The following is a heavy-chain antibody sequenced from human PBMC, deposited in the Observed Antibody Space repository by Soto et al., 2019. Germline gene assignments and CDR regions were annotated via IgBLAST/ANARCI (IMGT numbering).Heavy chain of an antibody. CDR1: GFTFSSYA. V-gene: IGHV3-64D*06. Sequence: LRLSCSASGFTFSSYAMHWVRQAPGKGLEYVSAISSNGGSTYYADSVKGRFTISRDNSKNTLYLQMSSLRAEDTAVYYCVIRVTAAGYYYYYGMDVWGQGTTVTVSS. D-gene: IGHD6-13*01. CDR2: ISSNGGST. CDR3: VIRVTAAGYYYYYGMDV. J-gene: IGHJ6*02.